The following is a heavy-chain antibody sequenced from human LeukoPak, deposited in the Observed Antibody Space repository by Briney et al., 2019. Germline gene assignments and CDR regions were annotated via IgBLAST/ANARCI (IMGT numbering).Heavy chain of an antibody. Sequence: ASVKVSCKASGYTFTSYYMHWVRQAPGQGLEWMGIINPSGGSTSYAQKFQGRVTMTRDTSTSTVYVELSSLRSEDTAVYYCARGGDTAMVHDAFDIWGQGTMVTVSS. D-gene: IGHD5-18*01. CDR3: ARGGDTAMVHDAFDI. CDR2: INPSGGST. V-gene: IGHV1-46*01. CDR1: GYTFTSYY. J-gene: IGHJ3*02.